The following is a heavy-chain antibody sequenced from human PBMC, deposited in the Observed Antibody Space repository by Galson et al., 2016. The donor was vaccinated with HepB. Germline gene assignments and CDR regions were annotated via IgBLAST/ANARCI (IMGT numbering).Heavy chain of an antibody. D-gene: IGHD2-15*01. V-gene: IGHV3-74*01. J-gene: IGHJ4*02. Sequence: SLRLSCAASGFTFSSYWMHWVRQAPGKGLVWVSRIHSDGSTTSYADSVKGRFTISRDNAKNTLYLQMNSLRAEDTAVYYCARVGSSGGICYLDYWGQGTLVTVSS. CDR3: ARVGSSGGICYLDY. CDR2: IHSDGSTT. CDR1: GFTFSSYW.